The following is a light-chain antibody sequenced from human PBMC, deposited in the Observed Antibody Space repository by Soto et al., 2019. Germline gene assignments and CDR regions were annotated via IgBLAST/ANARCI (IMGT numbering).Light chain of an antibody. CDR3: QKYNSALTWT. CDR1: QGISNY. Sequence: DIQMTQSPSSLSASVGDRVTITCGASQGISNYLAWYQQKPGKVPKLLIYAASTLQSGVPSRFSGSGSGTDFTLTISSLQPEDVATYYCQKYNSALTWTFGQGTKVDIK. V-gene: IGKV1-27*01. CDR2: AAS. J-gene: IGKJ1*01.